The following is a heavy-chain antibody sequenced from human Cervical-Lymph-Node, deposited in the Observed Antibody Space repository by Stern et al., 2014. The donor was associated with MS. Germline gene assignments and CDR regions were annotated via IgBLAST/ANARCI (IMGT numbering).Heavy chain of an antibody. J-gene: IGHJ6*02. CDR1: GGSFSGYY. V-gene: IGHV4-34*01. D-gene: IGHD5-24*01. CDR2: INHSGST. CDR3: ARGGDGYNLYYYYYGMDV. Sequence: QVQLQQWGAGLLKPSETLSLTCAVYGGSFSGYYWSWIRQPPGKGLEWIGEINHSGSTTYNPSLNSRFTISVDTSKNHFSLKLSSVTAADTAVYYCARGGDGYNLYYYYYGMDVWGQGTTVTVSS.